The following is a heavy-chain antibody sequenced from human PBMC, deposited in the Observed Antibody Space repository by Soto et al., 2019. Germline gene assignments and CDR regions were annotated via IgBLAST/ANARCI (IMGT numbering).Heavy chain of an antibody. D-gene: IGHD1-26*01. Sequence: QITLRESGPSLVKPTETLTLTCTFSGFSLTTTGVGVGWIRQPPGKALEWLAVVFWDGGERYSPSLKSRVTITKDTSQDQVVLTMTNMDPADPATYYCTHVYGSGSWGWYFHSWGQGTLVTVSS. CDR2: VFWDGGE. CDR3: THVYGSGSWGWYFHS. CDR1: GFSLTTTGVG. V-gene: IGHV2-5*02. J-gene: IGHJ4*02.